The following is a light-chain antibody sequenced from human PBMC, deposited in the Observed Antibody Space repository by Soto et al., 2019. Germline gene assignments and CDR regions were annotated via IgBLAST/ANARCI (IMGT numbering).Light chain of an antibody. J-gene: IGKJ4*01. V-gene: IGKV1-12*01. CDR1: QGIASS. Sequence: DIQMTQSPSSVSASVGDRVTITCRASQGIASSLAWYQQKLGKAPKLLIYSASSLQVGVPSRFSGSGSGTDFTLTISSLQPEDFAVYYCQQANSFPLTFGGGTKVEI. CDR3: QQANSFPLT. CDR2: SAS.